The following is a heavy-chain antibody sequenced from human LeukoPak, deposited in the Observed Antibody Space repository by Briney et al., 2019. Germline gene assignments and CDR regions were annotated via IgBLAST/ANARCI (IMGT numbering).Heavy chain of an antibody. J-gene: IGHJ5*02. CDR1: GYTFTSYD. D-gene: IGHD2-2*01. V-gene: IGHV1-8*03. Sequence: GASVKVSCKASGYTFTSYDIHWVRQATGQGLEWMGWMNPNSGNTGYAQKFQGRVTITRNTSISTAYMELSSLRSEDTAVYYCARGGGIVVVPAVYWLDPWGQGTLVTVSS. CDR3: ARGGGIVVVPAVYWLDP. CDR2: MNPNSGNT.